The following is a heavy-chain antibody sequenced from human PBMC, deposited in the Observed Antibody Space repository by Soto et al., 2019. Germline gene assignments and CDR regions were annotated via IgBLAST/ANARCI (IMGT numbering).Heavy chain of an antibody. V-gene: IGHV1-69*04. D-gene: IGHD6-13*01. J-gene: IGHJ4*02. CDR2: IIPILGIA. Sequence: GASVKVSCKASGGTFSSYTISWVRQAPGQGLEWMGRIIPILGIANYAQKFQGRVTITADTSTSTAYMELRSLRSEDTAVYYWARDTAAAGIFDYWGQGTLVTVSS. CDR3: ARDTAAAGIFDY. CDR1: GGTFSSYT.